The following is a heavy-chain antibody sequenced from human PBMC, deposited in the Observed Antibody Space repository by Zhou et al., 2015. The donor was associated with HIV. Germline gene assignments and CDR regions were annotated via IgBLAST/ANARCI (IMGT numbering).Heavy chain of an antibody. Sequence: QVQLVQSGPEVKKPGSSLRVSCKPSGGSFRTYGIHWVRQAPGQGLEWMGGIIPIFGTANYAQKFQGRVTITADESTSTAYMELSSLRSEDTAVYYCARGIAAQGRRAIDAFDIWGQGTMVTVSS. CDR1: GGSFRTYG. J-gene: IGHJ3*02. V-gene: IGHV1-69*01. CDR2: IIPIFGTA. D-gene: IGHD6-6*01. CDR3: ARGIAAQGRRAIDAFDI.